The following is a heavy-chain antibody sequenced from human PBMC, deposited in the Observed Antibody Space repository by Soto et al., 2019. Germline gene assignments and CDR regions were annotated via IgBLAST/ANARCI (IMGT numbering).Heavy chain of an antibody. V-gene: IGHV4-4*02. D-gene: IGHD3-10*01. Sequence: QVQLQESGPGLVKPSGTLSLTCALSGASIITDNWWSWVRQPPGKEMEWIGEIYHSGNTNFNPSVKSRVTIAVETSKTQFSLTVSSVTAADTAIYYCARASASSKLRGVVINWGQGTLVTVSS. CDR1: GASIITDNW. CDR3: ARASASSKLRGVVIN. CDR2: IYHSGNT. J-gene: IGHJ4*02.